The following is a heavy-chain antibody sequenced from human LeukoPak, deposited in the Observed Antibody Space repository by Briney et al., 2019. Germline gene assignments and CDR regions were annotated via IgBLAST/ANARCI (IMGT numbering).Heavy chain of an antibody. J-gene: IGHJ5*02. CDR2: INPNSGGT. V-gene: IGHV1-2*04. Sequence: ASVKVSCKVSGYTLTELSMHWVRQAPGQGLEWMGWINPNSGGTNYAQKFQGWVTMTRDTSISTAYMELSRLRSDDTAVYYCARGYCSSTSCYDWFDPWGQGTLVTVSS. CDR1: GYTLTELS. D-gene: IGHD2-2*01. CDR3: ARGYCSSTSCYDWFDP.